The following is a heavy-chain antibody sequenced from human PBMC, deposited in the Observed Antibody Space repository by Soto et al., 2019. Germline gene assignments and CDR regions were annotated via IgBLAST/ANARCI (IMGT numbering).Heavy chain of an antibody. CDR3: ARGGHVVVVTAAFDY. V-gene: IGHV1-46*01. Sequence: QVQLMQSGAEVKKPGASVKVSCKASGNNFTNYYIHWVRKAPGQGLECMGTINPSGGHTTYAQKFLGRVTMTRDTSTSTLYMELNILRSEDTAVYYCARGGHVVVVTAAFDYWGQRTLVTVSS. CDR1: GNNFTNYY. D-gene: IGHD2-21*02. CDR2: INPSGGHT. J-gene: IGHJ4*02.